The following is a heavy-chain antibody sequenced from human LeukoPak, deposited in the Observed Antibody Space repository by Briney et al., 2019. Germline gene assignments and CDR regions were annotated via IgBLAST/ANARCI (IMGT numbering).Heavy chain of an antibody. CDR1: GFAFSGYS. Sequence: PGRSLRLSCAASGFAFSGYSMDWVRQAPGKGLGWVAVLSYDGSTTHYADSVKGRFTISRDNSKNTLYLQMNSLRAEDTAVYYCARGGRQLVRWNFDYWGQGTLVTVSS. D-gene: IGHD6-13*01. J-gene: IGHJ4*02. CDR2: LSYDGSTT. V-gene: IGHV3-30-3*01. CDR3: ARGGRQLVRWNFDY.